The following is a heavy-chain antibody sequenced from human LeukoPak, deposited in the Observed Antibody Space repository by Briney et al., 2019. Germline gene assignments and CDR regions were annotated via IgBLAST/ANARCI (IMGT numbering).Heavy chain of an antibody. V-gene: IGHV3-30*02. CDR2: IRYDGNNK. Sequence: GSLRLSCAASGFPFSDYVMHWVRQAPGKGLEWVSVIRYDGNNKYYADSVKGRFTISRDNSKNTLYLQMNSLESEDTAVYYCAKDRWGAVASFDYWGQGNLVTVSS. J-gene: IGHJ4*02. CDR3: AKDRWGAVASFDY. D-gene: IGHD6-19*01. CDR1: GFPFSDYV.